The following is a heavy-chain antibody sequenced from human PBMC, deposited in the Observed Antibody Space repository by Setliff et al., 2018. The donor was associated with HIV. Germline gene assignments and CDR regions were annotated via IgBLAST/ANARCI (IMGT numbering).Heavy chain of an antibody. CDR3: ARGRLLWSGSYYYYYMDV. CDR2: IRSKAFGGTT. CDR1: GFTFGDHA. Sequence: GGSLRLSCRASGFTFGDHAMSWVRQAPGKGLEWVGLIRSKAFGGTTEYAASVKGRFIISRDDSKNSLYLQMNSLKTEDTAVYYCARGRLLWSGSYYYYYMDVWGKGTTVTVSS. J-gene: IGHJ6*03. V-gene: IGHV3-49*04. D-gene: IGHD3-10*01.